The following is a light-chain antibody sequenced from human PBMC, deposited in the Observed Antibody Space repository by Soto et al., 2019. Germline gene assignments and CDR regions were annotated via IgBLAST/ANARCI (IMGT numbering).Light chain of an antibody. Sequence: QSALTQPRSVSGSPGQSVTISCTGTSSDVGAYNYVSWFPQHPGKAPKLMMSDVSKRPSGVPDRFSGSNSGTTASLTISGLQAEDEADYYSCSYAGSYTLLFGGGTKLTVL. CDR1: SSDVGAYNY. CDR3: CSYAGSYTLL. V-gene: IGLV2-11*01. J-gene: IGLJ2*01. CDR2: DVS.